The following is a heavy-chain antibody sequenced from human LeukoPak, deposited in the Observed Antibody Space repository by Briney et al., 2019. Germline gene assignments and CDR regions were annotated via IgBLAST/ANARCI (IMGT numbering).Heavy chain of an antibody. CDR2: IDWDDDK. D-gene: IGHD6-13*01. CDR3: ARCTSSWYLDY. J-gene: IGHJ4*02. Sequence: ESGPTLVNPTETIILTCTFSGFSLSTSGMCVSWIRQPPGKALEWLARIDWDDDKYYSTSLKTRLTISKDPFKSQVVLTMTNTDPVDTATYYCARCTSSWYLDYWGQGTLVTVSS. CDR1: GFSLSTSGMC. V-gene: IGHV2-70*11.